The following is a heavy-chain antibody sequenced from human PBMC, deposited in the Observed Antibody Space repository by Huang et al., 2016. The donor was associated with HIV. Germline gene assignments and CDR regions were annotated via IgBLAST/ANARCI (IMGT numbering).Heavy chain of an antibody. V-gene: IGHV3-9*01. J-gene: IGHJ4*02. D-gene: IGHD1-1*01. CDR1: GFTFDDYA. CDR3: AKDKFLTTACYFDY. Sequence: EVQLVESGGGLVQPGRSLRLSCAASGFTFDDYAMHWVRQAPGKGLEWVSHISWNSDNIGYADSVKGRFTISRDNAKNSLYLQMNSLRAEDTALYYCAKDKFLTTACYFDYWGQGTLVTVSS. CDR2: ISWNSDNI.